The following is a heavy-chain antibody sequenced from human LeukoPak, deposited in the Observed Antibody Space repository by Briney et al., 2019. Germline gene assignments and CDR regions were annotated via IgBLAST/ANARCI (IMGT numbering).Heavy chain of an antibody. CDR1: GGSISSYY. CDR3: ARQVEMATYYFDY. D-gene: IGHD5-24*01. Sequence: PSETLSLTCIVSGGSISSYYWSWIRQPPGKGLEWIGYIYYSGTTNYNPSLKSRVTISVDTSKKRFSLKLTSVTAADTAVYYCARQVEMATYYFDYWGQGTLVTVSS. J-gene: IGHJ4*02. V-gene: IGHV4-59*08. CDR2: IYYSGTT.